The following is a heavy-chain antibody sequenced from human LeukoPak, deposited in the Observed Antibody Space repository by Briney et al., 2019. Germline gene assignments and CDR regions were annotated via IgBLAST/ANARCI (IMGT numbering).Heavy chain of an antibody. D-gene: IGHD1/OR15-1a*01. CDR1: GGSISGYY. J-gene: IGHJ5*02. V-gene: IGHV4-59*08. CDR2: IYYSGAT. Sequence: SETLSLTCTVSGGSISGYYWNWIRQSPGRGLQWVAYIYYSGATNYNPSLQSRVTLSLDSSNNRFSLKLNSVTAADTAVYYFVRFSNKTLALYPRGQETLVTVSS. CDR3: VRFSNKTLALYP.